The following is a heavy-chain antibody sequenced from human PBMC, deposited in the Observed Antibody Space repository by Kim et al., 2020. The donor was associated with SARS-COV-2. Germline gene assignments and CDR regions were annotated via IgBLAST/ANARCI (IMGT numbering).Heavy chain of an antibody. CDR2: IYYSGST. CDR1: GGSISSYY. Sequence: SETLSLTCTVSGGSISSYYWSWIRQPPGKGLEWIGYIYYSGSTNYNPSLKSRVTTSVDTSKNQFSLKLSSVTAADTAVYYCARVGYYDSSGYYYYYFQHWGQGTLVTVSS. CDR3: ARVGYYDSSGYYYYYFQH. J-gene: IGHJ1*01. D-gene: IGHD3-22*01. V-gene: IGHV4-59*13.